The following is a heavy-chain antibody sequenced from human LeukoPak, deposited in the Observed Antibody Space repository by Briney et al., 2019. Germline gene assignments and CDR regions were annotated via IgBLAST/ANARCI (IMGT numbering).Heavy chain of an antibody. D-gene: IGHD4-17*01. J-gene: IGHJ3*02. CDR1: GVIFSSYA. CDR2: VSGNGDRT. CDR3: AKDPNGDYVGAFDM. Sequence: GGSLRLSCAASGVIFSSYAMTWLRQAPGKGLEWVSSVSGNGDRTQYADSGKGRFTISRDNSKNTLYLQMNSLRAEDTAVYYCAKDPNGDYVGAFDMWGQGTLVTVSP. V-gene: IGHV3-23*01.